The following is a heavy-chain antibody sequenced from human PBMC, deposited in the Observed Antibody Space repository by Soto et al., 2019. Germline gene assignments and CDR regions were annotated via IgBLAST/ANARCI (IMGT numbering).Heavy chain of an antibody. Sequence: SVKVSCKASGGTFSSYAISWVRQAPGQGLEWMGGIIPIFGTANYAQKFQGRVTITADESTSTAYMELSSLRSEDTAVYYCARDEGGYSYGPYFDYWGQGTLVTVSS. J-gene: IGHJ4*02. CDR3: ARDEGGYSYGPYFDY. CDR1: GGTFSSYA. CDR2: IIPIFGTA. V-gene: IGHV1-69*13. D-gene: IGHD5-18*01.